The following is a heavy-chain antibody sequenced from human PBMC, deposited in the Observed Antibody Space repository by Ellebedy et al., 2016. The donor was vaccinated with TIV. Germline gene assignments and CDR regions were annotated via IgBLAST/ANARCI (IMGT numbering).Heavy chain of an antibody. V-gene: IGHV3-30-3*02. Sequence: GESLKISCAASGFNLSNNALPWVRPAPGKGLEWLAVISYNGSIQFYSDSVKGRFTISRDKAKNMLYLQMNNLRTEDTDLYYCAKLGVVIRGDYWGQGTLGTVSS. CDR3: AKLGVVIRGDY. J-gene: IGHJ1*01. CDR1: GFNLSNNA. D-gene: IGHD3-10*01. CDR2: ISYNGSIQ.